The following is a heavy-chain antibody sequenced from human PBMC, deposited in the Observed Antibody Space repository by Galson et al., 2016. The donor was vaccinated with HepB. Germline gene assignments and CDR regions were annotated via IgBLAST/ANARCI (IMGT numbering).Heavy chain of an antibody. D-gene: IGHD2-2*01. J-gene: IGHJ4*02. CDR1: GASISSNNW. Sequence: LSLTCAVSGASISSNNWWTWVRQSPGKGLEWIGESYHGGSTYYNPSPKSRLSISLDKSKNQFSLRLSSVTAADTAVYFCASVRGGCSSTSCYIDSWGQGTLVTVSA. CDR3: ASVRGGCSSTSCYIDS. V-gene: IGHV4-4*01. CDR2: SYHGGST.